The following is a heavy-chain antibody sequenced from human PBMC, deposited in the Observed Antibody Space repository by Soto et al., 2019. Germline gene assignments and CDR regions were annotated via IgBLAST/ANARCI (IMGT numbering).Heavy chain of an antibody. CDR3: ASPREGQWLVFDH. Sequence: GGSLRLSCVVSGFTFSDFGMHWVRQSPGEGLAWVASISKDGLDRYYSESVKGRFTISRDDSKNTVFLQMNSLKVEDTAAYFCASPREGQWLVFDHWGQRTLVTAPQ. J-gene: IGHJ4*02. CDR1: GFTFSDFG. V-gene: IGHV3-30*19. CDR2: ISKDGLDR. D-gene: IGHD6-19*01.